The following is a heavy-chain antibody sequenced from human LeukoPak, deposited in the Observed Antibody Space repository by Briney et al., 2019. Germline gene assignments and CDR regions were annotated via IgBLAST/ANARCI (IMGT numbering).Heavy chain of an antibody. CDR2: ISSRGTTI. D-gene: IGHD1-26*01. CDR3: AKGSLAVPTTPFDF. Sequence: GGSLRHSCTASGFTFSDSFMSWIRQAPGKGLEWISYISSRGTTIYYADSVKGRFTISRDNAKNSLYLQINSLRVDDTAVFYCAKGSLAVPTTPFDFWGQGILVTVSS. J-gene: IGHJ4*02. V-gene: IGHV3-11*01. CDR1: GFTFSDSF.